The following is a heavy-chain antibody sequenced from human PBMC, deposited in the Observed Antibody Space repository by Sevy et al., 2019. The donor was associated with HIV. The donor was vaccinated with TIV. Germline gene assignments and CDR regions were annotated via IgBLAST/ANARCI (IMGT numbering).Heavy chain of an antibody. J-gene: IGHJ4*02. CDR2: SGST. V-gene: IGHV4-4*08. Sequence: SETLSLTCTVSGVSISPYYWAWIRQPPGKGLECIGFSGSTNYNPSLKTRVTTSVDTSKNQFSLKLCSVTAADTAIYYCARGWPNQHQLDYFDYWGQGTLVTVSS. CDR3: ARGWPNQHQLDYFDY. D-gene: IGHD1-1*01. CDR1: GVSISPYY.